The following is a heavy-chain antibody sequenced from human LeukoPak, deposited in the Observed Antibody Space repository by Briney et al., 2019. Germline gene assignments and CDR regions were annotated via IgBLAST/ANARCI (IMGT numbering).Heavy chain of an antibody. J-gene: IGHJ4*02. CDR3: AKDYGPLSSY. CDR1: GLTLSRSW. V-gene: IGHV3-30*02. D-gene: IGHD4-17*01. CDR2: IRYDGSNK. Sequence: GGSLRLSCAGSGLTLSRSWMSWVRQAPGKGLQWVAFIRYDGSNKYYADSVKGRFTISRDNSKNTLYLQMNSLRAEDTALYYCAKDYGPLSSYWGQGTLVTVSS.